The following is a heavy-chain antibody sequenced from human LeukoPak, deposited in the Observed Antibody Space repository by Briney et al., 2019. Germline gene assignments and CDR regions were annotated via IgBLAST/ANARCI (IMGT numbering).Heavy chain of an antibody. Sequence: RPSETLSLTCAVYGGSFSGYYWSWIRQPPGKGLEWIGEINHSGSTYYKSSLKSRVTISLDTSKNQFSLKLSSVTAADTAVYYCARARHGYIYGYRPNELGHFFDYWGQGTLVTVSS. CDR2: INHSGST. V-gene: IGHV4-34*01. CDR3: ARARHGYIYGYRPNELGHFFDY. CDR1: GGSFSGYY. D-gene: IGHD5-18*01. J-gene: IGHJ4*02.